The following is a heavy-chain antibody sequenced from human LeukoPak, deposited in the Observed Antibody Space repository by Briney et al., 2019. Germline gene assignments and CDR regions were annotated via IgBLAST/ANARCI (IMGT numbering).Heavy chain of an antibody. J-gene: IGHJ5*02. CDR3: ARDNYAGANWFDP. V-gene: IGHV1-69*05. CDR2: IIPIFGTA. Sequence: VASVKVSCKASGGTFSSYAISWVRQAPGQGLEWMGGIIPIFGTANYAQKFQGRVTITTDESTRTAYMELSSLRSEDTAVYYCARDNYAGANWFDPWGHGTLVTVSS. D-gene: IGHD1-7*01. CDR1: GGTFSSYA.